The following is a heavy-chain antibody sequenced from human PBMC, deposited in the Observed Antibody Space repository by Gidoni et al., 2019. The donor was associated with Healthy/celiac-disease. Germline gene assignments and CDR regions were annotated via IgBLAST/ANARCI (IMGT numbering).Heavy chain of an antibody. V-gene: IGHV1-69*02. CDR3: ARHSGYEPFDY. CDR1: GGTFSSYT. D-gene: IGHD5-12*01. J-gene: IGHJ4*02. CDR2: IIPILGIA. Sequence: QVQLVQSGAEVKKPGSSVKVSCKASGGTFSSYTISWVRQAPGQWLEWMGRIIPILGIANYAQKFQGRVTITADKSTSTAYMELSSLRSEDTAVYYCARHSGYEPFDYWGQGTLVTVSS.